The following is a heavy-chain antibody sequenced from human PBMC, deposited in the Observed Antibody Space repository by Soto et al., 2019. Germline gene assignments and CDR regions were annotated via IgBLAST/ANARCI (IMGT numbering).Heavy chain of an antibody. Sequence: GGSLRLSCAASGFTFSSYAMSWVRQAPGKGLEWVSAISGSGGSTYYADSVKGRFTISRDNSKNTLYLQMNSLRAEDTAVYYCAKSSVTLFGAVMVFDYWGQGTLVTVSS. CDR2: ISGSGGST. D-gene: IGHD3-3*01. J-gene: IGHJ4*02. CDR1: GFTFSSYA. CDR3: AKSSVTLFGAVMVFDY. V-gene: IGHV3-23*01.